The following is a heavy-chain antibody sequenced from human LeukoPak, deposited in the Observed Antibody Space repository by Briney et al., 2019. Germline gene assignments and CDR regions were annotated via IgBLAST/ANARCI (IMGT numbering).Heavy chain of an antibody. CDR3: ASYRSTGTDAFDI. CDR1: GYTFTGYY. CDR2: INPNSGGT. V-gene: IGHV1-2*02. D-gene: IGHD1-1*01. J-gene: IGHJ3*02. Sequence: GASVKVSCKASGYTFTGYYMHWVRQAPGKGLEWMGWINPNSGGTNYAQKFQGRVTMTRDTSISTAYMELSRLRSDDTAVYYCASYRSTGTDAFDIWGQGTMVTVSS.